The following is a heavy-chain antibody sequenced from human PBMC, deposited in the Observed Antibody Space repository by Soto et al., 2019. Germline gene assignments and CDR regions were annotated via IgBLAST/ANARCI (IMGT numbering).Heavy chain of an antibody. J-gene: IGHJ4*02. V-gene: IGHV4-59*01. CDR2: IYYSGST. D-gene: IGHD2-15*01. CDR1: GGSIGSYY. Sequence: QVQLQESGPGLVKPSETLSLTCSVSGGSIGSYYWSWIRQPPGKGLEWIGYIYYSGSTNYNPSLKSRVTXSXXXXXXXXSXXXXSVXXXXXXXXYCARGXCRQIDYLGQGTLVTVSS. CDR3: ARGXCRQIDY.